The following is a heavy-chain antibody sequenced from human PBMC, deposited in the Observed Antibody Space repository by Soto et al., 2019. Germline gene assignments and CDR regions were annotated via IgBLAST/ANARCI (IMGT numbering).Heavy chain of an antibody. Sequence: ASVKVSGEASGYTFTSYGISWVRQPPGQGLEWMGWICAYNGKTKYAQKPQVRVTMTTDTSTSKAYMELRSLRSDDTAVYYCGRDRNYDILTGLDYWGQGTLVTVSS. D-gene: IGHD3-9*01. CDR3: GRDRNYDILTGLDY. J-gene: IGHJ4*02. CDR2: ICAYNGKT. CDR1: GYTFTSYG. V-gene: IGHV1-18*01.